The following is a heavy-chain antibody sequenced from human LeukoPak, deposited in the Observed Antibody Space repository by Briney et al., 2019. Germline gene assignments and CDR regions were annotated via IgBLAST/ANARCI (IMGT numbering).Heavy chain of an antibody. CDR1: GDSISSSSYY. V-gene: IGHV4-39*01. D-gene: IGHD3-10*01. CDR3: ARVRYYGSGSYYYYFDY. J-gene: IGHJ4*02. Sequence: SETLSLTCTVSGDSISSSSYYWGWIRQPPGKGLEWIGSIYYSGYTYYNPSVESRVTISVDTSKNQFSLKLSSVTAADTAVYYCARVRYYGSGSYYYYFDYWGQGTLVTVSS. CDR2: IYYSGYT.